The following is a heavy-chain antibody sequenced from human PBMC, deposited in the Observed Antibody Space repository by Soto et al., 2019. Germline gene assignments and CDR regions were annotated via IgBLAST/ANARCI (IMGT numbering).Heavy chain of an antibody. CDR3: AREIDSGSYYAY. CDR2: IIPILGIA. V-gene: IGHV1-69*08. Sequence: QVQLVQSGAEVKKPGSSVKVSCKASGGTFSSYTISWVRQAPGQGLEWMGRIIPILGIANYAQKFQGRVTITADKSTSTAYMELSSLRSEDTAVYYCAREIDSGSYYAYWGQGTLVTVSS. J-gene: IGHJ4*02. CDR1: GGTFSSYT. D-gene: IGHD1-26*01.